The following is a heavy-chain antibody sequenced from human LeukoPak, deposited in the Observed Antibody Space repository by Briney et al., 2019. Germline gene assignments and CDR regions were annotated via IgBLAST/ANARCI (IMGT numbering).Heavy chain of an antibody. CDR3: ARDRTTGNWFDP. CDR1: GGSISSGDYY. Sequence: SETLSLTCTVSGGSISSGDYYWSWIRQPPGKGLEWIGYIYYSGSTYYNPSLKSRVTISVDTSKNQFSLKLSSVTAADTAVYYCARDRTTGNWFDPWGQGTLVTVSS. V-gene: IGHV4-30-4*01. D-gene: IGHD4-17*01. J-gene: IGHJ5*02. CDR2: IYYSGST.